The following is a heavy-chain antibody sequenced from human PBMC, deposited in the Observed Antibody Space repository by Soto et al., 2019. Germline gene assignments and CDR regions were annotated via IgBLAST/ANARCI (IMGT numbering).Heavy chain of an antibody. CDR2: ISAYNGNT. J-gene: IGHJ4*02. V-gene: IGHV1-18*01. CDR3: ARVSPSSRAAEP. Sequence: GASVKVSCKASGYTFTSYGLSWVRQAPGQGLEWMGWISAYNGNTNYAQSLQGRVTMTTDTSTTTAYMELRSLKSDDTAVYYCARVSPSSRAAEPWGQGTLVTSPQ. D-gene: IGHD6-13*01. CDR1: GYTFTSYG.